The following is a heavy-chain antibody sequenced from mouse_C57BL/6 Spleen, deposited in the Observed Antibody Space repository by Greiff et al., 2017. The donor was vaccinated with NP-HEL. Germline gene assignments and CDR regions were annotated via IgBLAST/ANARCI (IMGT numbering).Heavy chain of an antibody. CDR1: GYTFTDYY. D-gene: IGHD2-3*01. V-gene: IGHV1-19*01. Sequence: EVQLQQSGPVLVKPGASVKMSCKASGYTFTDYYMNWVKQSHGKSLEWIGVINPYNGGTSYNQKFKGKATLTVDKSSSTAYMELNSLTSEDSAVYYCARGGDDGYYYFDYWGQGTTLTVSS. CDR3: ARGGDDGYYYFDY. J-gene: IGHJ2*01. CDR2: INPYNGGT.